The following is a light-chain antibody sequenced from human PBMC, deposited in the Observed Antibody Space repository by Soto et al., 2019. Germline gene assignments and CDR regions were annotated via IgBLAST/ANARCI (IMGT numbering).Light chain of an antibody. V-gene: IGLV2-23*01. CDR2: EDN. J-gene: IGLJ2*01. Sequence: QPVLAQPASVSGSPGQSITISCTGTRSDVGGYTLVSWFQQYPGKAPKLMIYEDNKRPSGVSDRFSGSKSGNTASLTISGLQAEDEADYYCCSYAGSSSVLFGGGTQLTVL. CDR3: CSYAGSSSVL. CDR1: RSDVGGYTL.